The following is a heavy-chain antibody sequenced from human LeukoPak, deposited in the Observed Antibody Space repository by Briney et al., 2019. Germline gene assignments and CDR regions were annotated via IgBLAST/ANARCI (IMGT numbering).Heavy chain of an antibody. CDR3: AKGLYCSSTSCYRSYPL. Sequence: GGSLRLSCAASGFTFSSYGTHWVRQAPGKGLEWVAVISYDGSNKYYADSVKGRFTISRDNSKNTLYLQMNSLRAEDTAVYYCAKGLYCSSTSCYRSYPLWGQGTLVTVSS. J-gene: IGHJ4*02. CDR2: ISYDGSNK. CDR1: GFTFSSYG. V-gene: IGHV3-30*18. D-gene: IGHD2-2*02.